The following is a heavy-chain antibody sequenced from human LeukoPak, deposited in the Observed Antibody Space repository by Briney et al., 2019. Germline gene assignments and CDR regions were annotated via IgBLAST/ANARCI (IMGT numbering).Heavy chain of an antibody. CDR1: GGSISSYY. V-gene: IGHV4-59*01. J-gene: IGHJ6*03. D-gene: IGHD2-2*01. Sequence: SETLSLTSTVSGGSISSYYWSWIRQPPGKGLEWIGYIYYSGSTNYNPSLKSRVTISADTSKNQFSLKLSSVTAADTAVYYCARVIGVVVPAAISHYYYYMDVWGKGTTVTVSS. CDR2: IYYSGST. CDR3: ARVIGVVVPAAISHYYYYMDV.